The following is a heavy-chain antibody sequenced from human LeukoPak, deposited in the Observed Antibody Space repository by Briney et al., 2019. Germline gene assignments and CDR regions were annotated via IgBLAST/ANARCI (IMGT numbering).Heavy chain of an antibody. D-gene: IGHD2-8*01. CDR3: ARDDCTNGVCKGGIDY. V-gene: IGHV4-30-2*01. CDR2: IYHSGST. CDR1: GGSISSGGYY. J-gene: IGHJ4*02. Sequence: SQTLSLTCTVSGGSISSGGYYWSWIRQPPGKGLEWIGYIYHSGSTYYNPSLKSRVTISVDRSKNQFSLKLSSVTAADTAVYYCARDDCTNGVCKGGIDYWGQGTLVTVSS.